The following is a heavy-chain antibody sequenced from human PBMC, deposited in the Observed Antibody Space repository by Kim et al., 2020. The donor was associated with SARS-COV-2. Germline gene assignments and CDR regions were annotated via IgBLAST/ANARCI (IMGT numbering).Heavy chain of an antibody. Sequence: SETLYLTCTVSGCSISSSSYYWGWIRQPPGKGLEWIGSIYYSGSTYYNPSLKSRVTISVDTSKNQFSLKLSSVTAADTAVYYCARQNRRSGSYFDYWCQG. V-gene: IGHV4-39*01. CDR2: IYYSGST. CDR1: GCSISSSSYY. D-gene: IGHD1-26*01. J-gene: IGHJ4*02. CDR3: ARQNRRSGSYFDY.